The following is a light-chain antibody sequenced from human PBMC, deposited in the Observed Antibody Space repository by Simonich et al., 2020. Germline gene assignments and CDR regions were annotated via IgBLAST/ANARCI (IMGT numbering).Light chain of an antibody. CDR2: WAS. CDR3: QQYYSTPT. Sequence: DIVMTQSPDSLAVSLGERATINCTSSQSVLYSSNNKNYLAWYQQKPGQPPKLLIYWASTRESGVPDRFSGSGSGTGFTLTISSLQAEDVAVYYCQQYYSTPTFGQGTKVEIK. CDR1: QSVLYSSNNKNY. V-gene: IGKV4-1*01. J-gene: IGKJ1*01.